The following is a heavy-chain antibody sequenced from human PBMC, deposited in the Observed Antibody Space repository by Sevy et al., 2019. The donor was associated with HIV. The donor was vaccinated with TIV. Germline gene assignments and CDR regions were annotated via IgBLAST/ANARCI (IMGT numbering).Heavy chain of an antibody. J-gene: IGHJ4*02. V-gene: IGHV4-59*01. CDR3: ARVGFNWNVVDS. D-gene: IGHD1-20*01. Sequence: SETLSLTCTVSGGSMSTYYWSWIRQPPGKGLEWIGYIYYGGSTNYNPSLKSRLTMSVDTSKNQFSLKLSSVTAADTAVYYCARVGFNWNVVDSWGQGTLVTVSS. CDR2: IYYGGST. CDR1: GGSMSTYY.